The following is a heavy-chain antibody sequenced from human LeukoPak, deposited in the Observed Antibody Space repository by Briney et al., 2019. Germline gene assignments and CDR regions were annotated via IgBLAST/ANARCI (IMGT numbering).Heavy chain of an antibody. Sequence: GGSLRLSCAASGFTFSSYAMSWVRQAPGKGLEWVSVISATATYNADSVKGRFTISRDTSRNTLYLQMNSLRADDTAVYYCAKGQGSGSYPFDYWGQGTLVTVSS. V-gene: IGHV3-23*01. CDR1: GFTFSSYA. D-gene: IGHD3-16*02. CDR3: AKGQGSGSYPFDY. J-gene: IGHJ4*02. CDR2: ISATAT.